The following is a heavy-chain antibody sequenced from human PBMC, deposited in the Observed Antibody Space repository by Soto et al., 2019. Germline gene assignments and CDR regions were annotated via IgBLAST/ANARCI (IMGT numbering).Heavy chain of an antibody. D-gene: IGHD6-6*01. CDR3: AREYSSSTLLYYYYYYGMDF. V-gene: IGHV1-18*01. CDR1: GYTFTSYG. CDR2: ISAYNGNT. J-gene: IGHJ6*02. Sequence: ASVKVSCKASGYTFTSYGISWVRQAPGQGLEWMGWISAYNGNTNYAQKLQGRVTMTTDTSTSTAYMELRSLRSDDTAVYYCAREYSSSTLLYYYYYYGMDFRGQGTSVTGSS.